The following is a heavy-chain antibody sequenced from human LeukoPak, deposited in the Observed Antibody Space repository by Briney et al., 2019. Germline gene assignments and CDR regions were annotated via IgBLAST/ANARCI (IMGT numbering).Heavy chain of an antibody. CDR2: IIPIFGTA. V-gene: IGHV1-69*05. J-gene: IGHJ4*02. CDR1: GGTFSSYA. CDR3: ARHSSSSASPFDY. D-gene: IGHD6-6*01. Sequence: GASVKVSCKASGGTFSSYAISWVRQAPGQGLEWMGGIIPIFGTANYAQKFQGRVTITTDESTSTAYMELSSLRSEDTAMYYCARHSSSSASPFDYWGQGTLVTVSS.